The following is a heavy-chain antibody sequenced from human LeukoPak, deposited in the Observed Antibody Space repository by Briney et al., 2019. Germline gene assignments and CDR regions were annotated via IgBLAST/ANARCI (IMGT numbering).Heavy chain of an antibody. CDR2: INHSGST. V-gene: IGHV4-34*01. Sequence: PSETLSLTCAVYGGSFSGYYWSWIRQPPGKGLEWIGEINHSGSTNYNPSLKSRVTISVDTSKNQFSLKLSSVTAADTAVYYCARGLRWNDYWGQGTLVTVSS. D-gene: IGHD4-23*01. J-gene: IGHJ4*02. CDR3: ARGLRWNDY. CDR1: GGSFSGYY.